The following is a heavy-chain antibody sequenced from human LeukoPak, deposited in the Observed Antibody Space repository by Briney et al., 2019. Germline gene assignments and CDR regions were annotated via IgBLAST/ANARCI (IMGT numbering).Heavy chain of an antibody. V-gene: IGHV3-30*03. CDR2: ISYDGSNK. D-gene: IGHD3-10*01. Sequence: GGSLRLSCAASGFTFSSYGMHWVRQAPGKGLEWVAVISYDGSNKYYADSVKGRFTISRDNSKNTLYLQMNSLRAEDTAVYYCATPRYYYGSGGYYPYYWGQGTLVTVSS. CDR1: GFTFSSYG. CDR3: ATPRYYYGSGGYYPYY. J-gene: IGHJ4*02.